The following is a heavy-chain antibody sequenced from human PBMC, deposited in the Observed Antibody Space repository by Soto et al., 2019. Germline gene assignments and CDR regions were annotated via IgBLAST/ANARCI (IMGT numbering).Heavy chain of an antibody. V-gene: IGHV4-61*08. Sequence: SETLSLTCTVSGGSISSGGYYWSWIRQPPGKGLEWIGYIYYSGSTNYNPSLKSRVTISVDTSKNQFSLKLSSVTAADTAVYYCARAPRGNYGYPSYFDYWGQGTLVTVSS. D-gene: IGHD3-10*01. CDR2: IYYSGST. J-gene: IGHJ4*02. CDR3: ARAPRGNYGYPSYFDY. CDR1: GGSISSGGYY.